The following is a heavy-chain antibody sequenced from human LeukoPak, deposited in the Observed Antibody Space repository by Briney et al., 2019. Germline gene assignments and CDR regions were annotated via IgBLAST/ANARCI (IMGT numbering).Heavy chain of an antibody. J-gene: IGHJ3*02. D-gene: IGHD2-15*01. Sequence: GASVKVSCKASGYTFTGYYMHWVRQAPGQGLEWMGWINPNSGGTNYAQKLQGRVTMTRDTSISTAYMELSRLRSDDTAVYYCARSGYCSGGSCYSHAFDIWGQGTMVTVSS. CDR1: GYTFTGYY. V-gene: IGHV1-2*02. CDR3: ARSGYCSGGSCYSHAFDI. CDR2: INPNSGGT.